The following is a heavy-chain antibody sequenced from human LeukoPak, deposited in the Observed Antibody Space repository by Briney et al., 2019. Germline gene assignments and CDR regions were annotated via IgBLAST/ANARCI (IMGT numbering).Heavy chain of an antibody. CDR2: IYYDGST. CDR1: GGSINSSTFY. D-gene: IGHD1-26*01. J-gene: IGHJ4*02. CDR3: ARRSDSGSDDGEDYFDY. V-gene: IGHV4-39*01. Sequence: SETLSLTCTVSGGSINSSTFYWGWIRQPPGKGLEWIGSIYYDGSTYYNPSLKSRVTISVDTSKNQFSLKLTSVTAADTAVYFCARRSDSGSDDGEDYFDYWGQGTLVTVPS.